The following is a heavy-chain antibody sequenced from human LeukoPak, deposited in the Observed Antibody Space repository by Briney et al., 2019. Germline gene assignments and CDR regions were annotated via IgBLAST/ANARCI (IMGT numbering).Heavy chain of an antibody. CDR1: GGSFSNYY. CDR3: ARRWNYGRNYYIDV. D-gene: IGHD1-7*01. Sequence: PSETLSLTCAVSGGSFSNYYWSWIRQPPGKGLEWIGELNDSGRVKYNPSPMRRVTASVAKTKNKSPFRLTSVTATDTTVYYCARRWNYGRNYYIDVWGNGATVSVSS. V-gene: IGHV4-34*01. J-gene: IGHJ6*03. CDR2: LNDSGRV.